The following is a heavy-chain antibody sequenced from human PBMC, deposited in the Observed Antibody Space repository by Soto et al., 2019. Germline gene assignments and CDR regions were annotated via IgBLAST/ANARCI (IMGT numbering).Heavy chain of an antibody. Sequence: GGSLRLSCAASGFTFSSYGMHWVRQAPGKGLEWVAVIWYDGSNKYYADSVNGRFTISRDNSKNTLYLQMNSLRAEDTAVYYCAREPKGITIFGAVIESYYYYMDVWGKGTTVTVSS. V-gene: IGHV3-33*01. CDR3: AREPKGITIFGAVIESYYYYMDV. CDR1: GFTFSSYG. J-gene: IGHJ6*03. CDR2: IWYDGSNK. D-gene: IGHD3-3*01.